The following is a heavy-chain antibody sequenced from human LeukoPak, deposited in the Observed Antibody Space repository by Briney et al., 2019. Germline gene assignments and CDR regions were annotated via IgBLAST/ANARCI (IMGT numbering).Heavy chain of an antibody. J-gene: IGHJ4*01. Sequence: GGSLRLSCAASGFTFNSYGMSWVRQAPGKGLEWVSYISSSGSTIYYPDCVKGRFTISTDHAKNALYLQMNSLRAEDTAVYYCARAFLAGPFDYWGHGTLVTVSS. CDR1: GFTFNSYG. CDR2: ISSSGSTI. V-gene: IGHV3-48*03. CDR3: ARAFLAGPFDY. D-gene: IGHD6-19*01.